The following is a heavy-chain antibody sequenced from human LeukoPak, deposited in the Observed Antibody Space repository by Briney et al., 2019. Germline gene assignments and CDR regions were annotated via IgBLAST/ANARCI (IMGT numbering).Heavy chain of an antibody. Sequence: SETLSLTCAVYGASLNGHYWSWIHQPPGKGLEWIGEGSDVGGTKYNPSLKSRVTISADTSKNQFSLKLSSVTAADTAVYYCAQNGQSGFSFDPWGQGTLVTVSS. CDR2: GSDVGGT. CDR3: AQNGQSGFSFDP. CDR1: GASLNGHY. D-gene: IGHD2-8*01. J-gene: IGHJ5*02. V-gene: IGHV4-34*01.